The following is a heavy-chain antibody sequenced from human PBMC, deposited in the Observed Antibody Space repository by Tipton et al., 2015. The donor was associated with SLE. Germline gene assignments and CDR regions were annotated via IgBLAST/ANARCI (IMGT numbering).Heavy chain of an antibody. V-gene: IGHV4-59*01. J-gene: IGHJ3*02. CDR3: ARGTFDAFDI. D-gene: IGHD1-7*01. CDR2: IYYSGST. CDR1: GGSFSGYY. Sequence: TLSLTCAVYGGSFSGYYWSWIRQPPGKGLEWIGYIYYSGSTNYNPSLKSRVTISVDTSKNQFSLKLSSVTAADTAVYYCARGTFDAFDIWGQGTMVTVSS.